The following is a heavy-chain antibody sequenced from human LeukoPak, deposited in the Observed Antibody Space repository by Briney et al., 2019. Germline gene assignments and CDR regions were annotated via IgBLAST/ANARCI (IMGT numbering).Heavy chain of an antibody. Sequence: SETLSLTCTVSGDSIGSYFWSWIRQSPGKGLEWIGHIYHSGSTNYNPSLKSRVSISVDTSKNQFSLKLTSVTSADTAVYYCARDGPAYTSRWYDYYYGLDVWGQGTRSPSL. CDR1: GDSIGSYF. D-gene: IGHD2-2*01. CDR2: IYHSGST. J-gene: IGHJ6*02. V-gene: IGHV4-59*01. CDR3: ARDGPAYTSRWYDYYYGLDV.